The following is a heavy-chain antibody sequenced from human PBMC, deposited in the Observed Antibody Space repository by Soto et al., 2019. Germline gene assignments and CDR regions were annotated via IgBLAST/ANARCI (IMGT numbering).Heavy chain of an antibody. D-gene: IGHD1-26*01. V-gene: IGHV3-48*02. Sequence: EVQLVESGGGLVQPGGSLRLSCAASGFTFSSYSMNWVRQAPGKGLEWVSYISSSSSTIYYADSVKGRFTISRDNAKNSLYLQMNSLRDEDTAVYYCARVRGFYSGSERGGLGMDVCGQGTTVTVSS. CDR2: ISSSSSTI. CDR3: ARVRGFYSGSERGGLGMDV. CDR1: GFTFSSYS. J-gene: IGHJ6*02.